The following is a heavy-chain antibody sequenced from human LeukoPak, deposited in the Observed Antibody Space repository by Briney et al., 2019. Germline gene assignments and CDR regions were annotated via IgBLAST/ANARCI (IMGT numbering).Heavy chain of an antibody. D-gene: IGHD6-13*01. Sequence: GGSLRLSCAVSGCTFSSYAMHWVRQAPGKELEWVAVISYVGSNKYYADSVEGRFTISRDNSRNTVYLQMNSLRVDDTALYYCARDRRAAAGTVAYWGRRTLVTVSS. J-gene: IGHJ4*02. CDR3: ARDRRAAAGTVAY. CDR2: ISYVGSNK. CDR1: GCTFSSYA. V-gene: IGHV3-30-3*01.